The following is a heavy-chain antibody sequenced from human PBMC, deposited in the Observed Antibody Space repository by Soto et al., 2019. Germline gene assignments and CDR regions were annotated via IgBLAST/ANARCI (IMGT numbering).Heavy chain of an antibody. Sequence: GASVKVSCKASGYTFTSYDINWVRQATGQGLEWMGWMNPNSGNTGYAQKFQGRVTMTRNTSISTAYMELSSLRSEDTAVYYCGRGGDYGDYFTFDYWGQGTLVTVSS. V-gene: IGHV1-8*01. D-gene: IGHD4-17*01. J-gene: IGHJ4*02. CDR2: MNPNSGNT. CDR3: GRGGDYGDYFTFDY. CDR1: GYTFTSYD.